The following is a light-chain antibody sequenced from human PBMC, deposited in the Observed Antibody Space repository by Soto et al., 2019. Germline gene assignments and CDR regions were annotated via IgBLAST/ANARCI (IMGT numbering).Light chain of an antibody. J-gene: IGKJ3*01. V-gene: IGKV3-20*01. Sequence: EIVLTQSPVTLSLSPGERATLTCRASQSVSNNYLAWYQQKPGQAPRLLIYGASSRATGIPDRFSGSGSGTDFTLTINRLEPEDFAVYYCQHYGNSPPSVTFGPGTKVDIK. CDR3: QHYGNSPPSVT. CDR1: QSVSNNY. CDR2: GAS.